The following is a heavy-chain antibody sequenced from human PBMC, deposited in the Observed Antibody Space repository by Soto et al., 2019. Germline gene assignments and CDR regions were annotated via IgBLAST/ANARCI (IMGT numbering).Heavy chain of an antibody. J-gene: IGHJ4*02. CDR2: ISYDGSNK. D-gene: IGHD6-13*01. CDR1: GFTFSSYA. CDR3: AREKGGAAGSYYLDY. V-gene: IGHV3-30-3*01. Sequence: GGSLRLSCAASGFTFSSYAMHWVRQAPGKGLEWVAVISYDGSNKYYADSVKGRFTISRDNSKNTLYLQMNSLRAEDTAVYYCAREKGGAAGSYYLDYWGQGTLVTVSS.